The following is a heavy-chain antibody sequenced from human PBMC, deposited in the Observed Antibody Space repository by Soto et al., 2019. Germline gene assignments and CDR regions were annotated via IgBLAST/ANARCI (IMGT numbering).Heavy chain of an antibody. CDR2: IYWNDDK. D-gene: IGHD3-22*01. Sequence: QITLKESGPTLVKPTQTLTLTCTFSGFSLSTSGVGVGWIRQPPGKALEWLALIYWNDDKRYSPSLKSRLTITKDTSKNQVVLTRTTMDPVDTATYYCAHSVYDSSGYYGPDAFDIWGQGTMVTVSS. CDR1: GFSLSTSGVG. CDR3: AHSVYDSSGYYGPDAFDI. J-gene: IGHJ3*02. V-gene: IGHV2-5*01.